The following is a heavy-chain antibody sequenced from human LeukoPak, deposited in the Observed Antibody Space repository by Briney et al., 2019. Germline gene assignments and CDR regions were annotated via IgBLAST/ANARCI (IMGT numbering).Heavy chain of an antibody. CDR3: ARIPRVWLVGVYYFDY. CDR1: GGSISSSSYY. V-gene: IGHV4-39*07. J-gene: IGHJ4*02. CDR2: INHSGST. D-gene: IGHD6-19*01. Sequence: PSETLSLTCTVSGGSISSSSYYWGWIRRPPGKGLEWIGEINHSGSTNYNPSLKSRVTISVDTSKNQFSLKLSSVTAADTAVYYCARIPRVWLVGVYYFDYWGQGTLVTVSS.